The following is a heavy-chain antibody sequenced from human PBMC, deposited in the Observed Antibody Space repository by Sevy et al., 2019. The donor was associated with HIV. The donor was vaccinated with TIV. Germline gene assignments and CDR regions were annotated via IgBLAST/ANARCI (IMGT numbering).Heavy chain of an antibody. V-gene: IGHV3-23*01. CDR1: GFTFSSYA. CDR3: VRGADFYDSSGANFDY. CDR2: ISGSGGST. Sequence: GGSLRLSCAASGFTFSSYAMSWVRQAPGKGLEWVSAISGSGGSTYYADSVKGRFAISRDNSKNTLCLQMNSLRAEDTAVYYCVRGADFYDSSGANFDYWGQGTLVTVSS. J-gene: IGHJ4*02. D-gene: IGHD3-22*01.